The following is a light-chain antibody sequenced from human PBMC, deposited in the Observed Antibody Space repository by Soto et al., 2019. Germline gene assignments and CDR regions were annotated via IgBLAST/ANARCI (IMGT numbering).Light chain of an antibody. J-gene: IGLJ2*01. CDR2: TDN. V-gene: IGLV1-44*01. Sequence: QSVLTQPPSVSGTPGQRVTISCSGSNSNVASNTVNWYQLLPGAAPKLLIYTDNQRPSRVPDRFSGSRSGTSASLAISGLLSEDEADYYCAAWDDGLRGVVFGGGTQLTVL. CDR1: NSNVASNT. CDR3: AAWDDGLRGVV.